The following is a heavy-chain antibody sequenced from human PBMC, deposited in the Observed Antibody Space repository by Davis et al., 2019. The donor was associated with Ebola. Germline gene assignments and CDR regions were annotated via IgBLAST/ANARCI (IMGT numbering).Heavy chain of an antibody. J-gene: IGHJ6*02. CDR2: IIPIFGTA. Sequence: AASVKVSCKASGGTFSSYAISWVRQAPGQGLEWMGGIIPIFGTANYAQKFQGRVTITADKSTSTAYMELSSLRSEDTAVYYCARGKGAMVQGVIIKNYYYYGMDVWGQGTTVTVSS. CDR3: ARGKGAMVQGVIIKNYYYYGMDV. D-gene: IGHD3-10*01. V-gene: IGHV1-69*06. CDR1: GGTFSSYA.